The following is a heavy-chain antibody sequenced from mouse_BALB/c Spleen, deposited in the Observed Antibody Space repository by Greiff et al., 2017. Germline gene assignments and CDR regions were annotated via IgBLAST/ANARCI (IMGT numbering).Heavy chain of an antibody. V-gene: IGHV2-4-1*01. D-gene: IGHD1-1*01. CDR2: IWSGGST. J-gene: IGHJ1*01. Sequence: QVQLQQSGPGLVQPSQSLSITCTVSGFSLTSYGVHWVRQSPGKGLEWLGVIWSGGSTDYNAAFISRLSISKDNSKSQVFFKMNSLQADDTAIYYCASTVVGPYWYFDVWGAGTTVTVSS. CDR1: GFSLTSYG. CDR3: ASTVVGPYWYFDV.